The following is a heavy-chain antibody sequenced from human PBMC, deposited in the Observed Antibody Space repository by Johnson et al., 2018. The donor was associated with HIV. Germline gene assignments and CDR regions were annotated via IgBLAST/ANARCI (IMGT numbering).Heavy chain of an antibody. V-gene: IGHV3-NL1*01. Sequence: VQLVESGGGVVQPGRSLRLSCAASGFTFSNYAMHWVRQAPGKGLEWVSVIYSGGSTYYADSVKGRFPISRDNSKKTLYLQMNSLRAEDTAVYYCAKAPYGSGIRPGAFDIWGQGTMVTVSS. CDR3: AKAPYGSGIRPGAFDI. CDR1: GFTFSNYA. D-gene: IGHD3-10*01. CDR2: IYSGGST. J-gene: IGHJ3*02.